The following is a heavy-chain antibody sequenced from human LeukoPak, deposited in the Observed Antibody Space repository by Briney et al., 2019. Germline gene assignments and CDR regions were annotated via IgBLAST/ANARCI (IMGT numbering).Heavy chain of an antibody. Sequence: SETLSLTCAVYGGSFSGYYWSWIRQPPGKGLEGIGEINHSGSTNYNPSLKSRVTISVDTSKNQFSLKLSSVTAADTAVYYCARGTMATTNTPFDYWGQGTLVAVSS. V-gene: IGHV4-34*01. D-gene: IGHD5-24*01. J-gene: IGHJ4*02. CDR3: ARGTMATTNTPFDY. CDR1: GGSFSGYY. CDR2: INHSGST.